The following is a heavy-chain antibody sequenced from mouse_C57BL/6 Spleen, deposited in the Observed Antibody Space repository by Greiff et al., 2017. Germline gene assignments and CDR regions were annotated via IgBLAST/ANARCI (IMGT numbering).Heavy chain of an antibody. CDR2: IDPSDSYT. V-gene: IGHV1-50*01. CDR1: GYTFTSYW. J-gene: IGHJ2*01. Sequence: QVQLQQPGAELVKPGASVKLSCKASGYTFTSYWMQWVKQRPGQGLEWIGEIDPSDSYTNYNQKFKGKATLTVDPYSSTAYMQLSSLTSEDSAGYYGARDGYYVGYWGQGTTLTVSS. D-gene: IGHD2-3*01. CDR3: ARDGYYVGY.